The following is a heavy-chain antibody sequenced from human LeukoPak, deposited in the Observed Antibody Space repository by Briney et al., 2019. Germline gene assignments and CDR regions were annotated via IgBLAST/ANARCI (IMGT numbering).Heavy chain of an antibody. CDR2: IYTSGST. Sequence: SETLSLTCTVSGGSISSYYWSWIRQPPGKVLEWIGYIYTSGSTNYNPSLKSRVTISVDTSKNQFSLKLSSVTAADTAVYYCARSPNYYDSSGYLWGQGTLVTVSS. J-gene: IGHJ4*02. CDR1: GGSISSYY. V-gene: IGHV4-4*09. CDR3: ARSPNYYDSSGYL. D-gene: IGHD3-22*01.